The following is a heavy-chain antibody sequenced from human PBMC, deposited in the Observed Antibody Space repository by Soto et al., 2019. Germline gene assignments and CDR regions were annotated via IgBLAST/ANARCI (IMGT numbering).Heavy chain of an antibody. V-gene: IGHV4-59*01. D-gene: IGHD6-19*01. CDR3: ARRHSSGWYGGYYYYGMDV. Sequence: SETLSLTCTVSGGSISSYYWSWIRQPPGKGLEWIGYIYYSGSTNYNPSLKSRVTISVDTSKNQFSLKLSSVTAADTAVYYCARRHSSGWYGGYYYYGMDVWGQGTTVTVSS. CDR1: GGSISSYY. CDR2: IYYSGST. J-gene: IGHJ6*02.